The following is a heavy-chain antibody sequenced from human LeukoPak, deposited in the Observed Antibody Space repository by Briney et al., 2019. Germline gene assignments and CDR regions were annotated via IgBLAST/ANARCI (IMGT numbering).Heavy chain of an antibody. CDR2: INHSGST. CDR1: GGSFSGYY. D-gene: IGHD1-7*01. CDR3: ARIRHNWNYRTQTPGFDY. Sequence: SETLSLTCAVYGGSFSGYYWSWIRQPPGKGLEWIGEINHSGSTNYNPSLKSRVTISVDTSKNQFSLKLSSVTAADTAVYYCARIRHNWNYRTQTPGFDYWGQGTLVTVSS. J-gene: IGHJ4*02. V-gene: IGHV4-34*01.